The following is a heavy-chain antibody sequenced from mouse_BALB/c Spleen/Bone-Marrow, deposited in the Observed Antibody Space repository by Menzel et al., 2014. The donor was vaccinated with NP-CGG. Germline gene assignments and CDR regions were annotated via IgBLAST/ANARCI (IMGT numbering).Heavy chain of an antibody. CDR2: IYPGEGDT. CDR3: SREPSNWGYY. Sequence: VQLQESGAELARPGASVKLSCKPSGYTFTTYWMQWVKQRPGQGLEWIGAIYPGEGDTRYTQKFKGKATLTADKSSSTAYIQLSNLTSEDSAVYYCSREPSNWGYYWGQGTTLTVSS. V-gene: IGHV1-87*01. CDR1: GYTFTTYW. J-gene: IGHJ2*01.